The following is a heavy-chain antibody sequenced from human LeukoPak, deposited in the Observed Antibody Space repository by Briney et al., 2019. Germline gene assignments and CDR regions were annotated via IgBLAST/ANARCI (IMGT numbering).Heavy chain of an antibody. CDR1: GFTLSSSW. V-gene: IGHV3-74*01. CDR2: VSPDGNLA. CDR3: ARDLSFSPDH. J-gene: IGHJ4*02. Sequence: PGGPLRLSRAGSGFTLSSSWMHWVRQAPGKGPVWVAHVSPDGNLANYADSVKGRFIISRDNAKNTLLLQMNSLRAEDTAVYYCARDLSFSPDHWGQGTLVTVSS.